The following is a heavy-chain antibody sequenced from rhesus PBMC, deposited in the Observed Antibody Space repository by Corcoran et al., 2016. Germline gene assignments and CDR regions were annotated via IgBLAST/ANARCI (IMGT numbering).Heavy chain of an antibody. CDR2: ISNGGSI. D-gene: IGHD1-44*02. V-gene: IGHV3S43*01. Sequence: EVQLVESGGGLVQPGGSPRLSCAAPGFTSGNSDLFWIRQAPGKVLEWVSYISNGGSIYYSDSVKGRFTISRDNAKNTLYLQMSSLRVEDTAVYYCAKTEREAFDFWGHGLRVTVSS. CDR1: GFTSGNSD. J-gene: IGHJ3*01. CDR3: AKTEREAFDF.